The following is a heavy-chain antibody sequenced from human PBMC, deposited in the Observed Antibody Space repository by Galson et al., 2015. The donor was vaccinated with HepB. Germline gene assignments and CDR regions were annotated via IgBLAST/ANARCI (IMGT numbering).Heavy chain of an antibody. Sequence: SLRLSCASSGFDCSRHWMTWVRQAPGKGLEWVANTNPDGSEEYYLDSVRGRFTISRDNAKNSLYLQMKGLRAEDTALYYCARGNNPEYWGQGTLVTVSS. CDR2: TNPDGSEE. D-gene: IGHD1/OR15-1a*01. CDR3: ARGNNPEY. CDR1: GFDCSRHW. J-gene: IGHJ4*02. V-gene: IGHV3-7*01.